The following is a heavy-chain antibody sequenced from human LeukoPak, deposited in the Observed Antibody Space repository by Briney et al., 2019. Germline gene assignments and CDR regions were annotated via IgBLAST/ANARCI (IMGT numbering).Heavy chain of an antibody. CDR1: GFTFSSYS. V-gene: IGHV3-21*01. J-gene: IGHJ4*02. D-gene: IGHD2-15*01. Sequence: PGGSLRLSCAASGFTFSSYSMNWFRQAPGKGLEWVSSISGSSSIYYADSVKGRFTISRDYAKNSLYLQMNSLRAEDTAVYYCAREGTSADGCSGGYCYSLGYWGQGTPVTVSS. CDR2: ISGSSSI. CDR3: AREGTSADGCSGGYCYSLGY.